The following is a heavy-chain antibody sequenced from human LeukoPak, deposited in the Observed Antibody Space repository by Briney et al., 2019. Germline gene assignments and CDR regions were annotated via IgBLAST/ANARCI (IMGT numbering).Heavy chain of an antibody. CDR3: ARRRAVAGTWEVGYFDY. J-gene: IGHJ4*02. CDR2: IHHSGST. V-gene: IGHV4-38-2*01. D-gene: IGHD6-19*01. CDR1: SYSISSGYY. Sequence: SETLSLTCVVSSYSISSGYYWGWIRQPPGKGLEWIGSIHHSGSTYYNPSLKSRVTISVDTSKNQFSLKLNSVTAADTAVYYCARRRAVAGTWEVGYFDYWGQGTLVTVSS.